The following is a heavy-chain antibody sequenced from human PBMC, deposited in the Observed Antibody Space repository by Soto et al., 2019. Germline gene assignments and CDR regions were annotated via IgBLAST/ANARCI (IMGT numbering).Heavy chain of an antibody. J-gene: IGHJ4*02. CDR2: LTYDGTKA. CDR1: GFTFGNYG. V-gene: IGHV3-30*18. CDR3: SKGGVYCSRGIWDAGAY. D-gene: IGHD2-8*01. Sequence: QVQLVESGGGVVRPGGSLRLSCAGSGFTFGNYGMHWVRQAPGKGLEWVAGLTYDGTKAYHIESVTGLFTISRDNSNRMLYLQMNSLRPEETSVYSCSKGGVYCSRGIWDAGAYWGQGVLVNVSS.